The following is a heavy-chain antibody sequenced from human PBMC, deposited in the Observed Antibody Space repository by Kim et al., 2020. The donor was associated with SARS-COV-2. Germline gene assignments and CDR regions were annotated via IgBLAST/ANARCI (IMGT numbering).Heavy chain of an antibody. Sequence: TLYYADSVQGRFTISRDKAKNSLYLQMNSLRDEDTAVYYCARDSRFASDYWGQGTLVTVSS. J-gene: IGHJ4*02. CDR2: TL. V-gene: IGHV3-48*02. CDR3: ARDSRFASDY. D-gene: IGHD3-10*01.